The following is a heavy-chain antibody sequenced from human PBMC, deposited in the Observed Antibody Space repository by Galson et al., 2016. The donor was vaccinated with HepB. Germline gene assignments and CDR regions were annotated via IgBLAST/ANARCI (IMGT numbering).Heavy chain of an antibody. CDR2: ISRSGDST. CDR3: EQGSTAPAV. J-gene: IGHJ6*04. D-gene: IGHD2-2*01. V-gene: IGHV3-23*01. CDR1: GFTFRNYG. Sequence: SLRLSCAASGFTFRNYGMTWVRQAPGKGLEVVSSISRSGDSTDYADSVKGRFTISRDNSKNTLSLQMNSLTADDTAIYYCEQGSTAPAVWGKGTTVTVSS.